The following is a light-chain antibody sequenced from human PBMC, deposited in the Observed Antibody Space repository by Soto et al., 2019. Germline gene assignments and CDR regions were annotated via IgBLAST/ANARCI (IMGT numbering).Light chain of an antibody. CDR2: TAS. Sequence: DIQMTQSPSSLSASVGDRVTITCRASQSVSRYLNWYQQKPGKAPALLIDTASSLESGVPSRFSGGGSGTDFTLTINSLQPEDFANYFCQQSYSFPLTFGGGTRVEIK. CDR3: QQSYSFPLT. CDR1: QSVSRY. J-gene: IGKJ4*01. V-gene: IGKV1-39*01.